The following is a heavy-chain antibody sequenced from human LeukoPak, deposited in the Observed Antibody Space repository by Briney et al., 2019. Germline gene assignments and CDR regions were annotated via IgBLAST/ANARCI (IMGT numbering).Heavy chain of an antibody. V-gene: IGHV1-46*01. CDR2: INPSGGST. Sequence: AXVKVSCKASGYTFTSYYMHWVRQAPGQGLEGMGVINPSGGSTIYAQKFQGRVTMTRDTSTSTVYMELSSLRSEDTAVYYCAREHQSGYYYHWGQGTLVTVSS. J-gene: IGHJ4*02. CDR1: GYTFTSYY. D-gene: IGHD3-3*01. CDR3: AREHQSGYYYH.